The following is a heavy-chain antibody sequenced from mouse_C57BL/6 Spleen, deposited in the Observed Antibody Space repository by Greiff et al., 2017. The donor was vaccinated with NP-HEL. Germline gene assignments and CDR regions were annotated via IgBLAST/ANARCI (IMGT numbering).Heavy chain of an antibody. CDR3: ARRETWEGAMDY. CDR2: IDPSDSYT. Sequence: VQLQQPGAELVKPGASVKLSCKASGYTFTSYWMQWVKQRPGQGLEWIGEIDPSDSYTNYNQKFKGKATLTVDTSSSTAYMQLSSLTSEDSAVYYCARRETWEGAMDYWGQGTSVTVSS. CDR1: GYTFTSYW. J-gene: IGHJ4*01. D-gene: IGHD4-1*01. V-gene: IGHV1-50*01.